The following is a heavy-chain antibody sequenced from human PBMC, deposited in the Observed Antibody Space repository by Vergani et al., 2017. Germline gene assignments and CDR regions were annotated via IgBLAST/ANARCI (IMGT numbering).Heavy chain of an antibody. J-gene: IGHJ4*02. CDR3: YTDYHDY. CDR2: IRSKNDGGTA. Sequence: EVQVVESGGGLIKPGGSLRLFCVVSGISFKNAWINWVRQAPGKGLEWIGRIRSKNDGGTADYAAPLKGSFTISRDDSKDSAFLLVNNLKTEDTAVYFCYTDYHDYWGQGTLVTVSS. D-gene: IGHD2-2*02. V-gene: IGHV3-15*01. CDR1: GISFKNAW.